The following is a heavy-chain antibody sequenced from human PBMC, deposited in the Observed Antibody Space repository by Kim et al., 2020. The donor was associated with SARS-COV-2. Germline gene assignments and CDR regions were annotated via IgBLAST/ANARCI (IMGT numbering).Heavy chain of an antibody. CDR3: ARTYSSEYYYYGMDV. J-gene: IGHJ6*02. D-gene: IGHD6-19*01. Sequence: ASVKVSCKASGYTFTSYAMHWVRQAPGQRLEGMGWINAGNGNTKYLQKFQGRVTITRDTSASTAYMELSSLRSEDTAVYYCARTYSSEYYYYGMDVWGQGTTVTVSS. CDR2: INAGNGNT. CDR1: GYTFTSYA. V-gene: IGHV1-3*01.